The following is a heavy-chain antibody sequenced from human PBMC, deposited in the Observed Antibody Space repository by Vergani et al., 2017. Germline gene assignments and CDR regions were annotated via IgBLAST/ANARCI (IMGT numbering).Heavy chain of an antibody. V-gene: IGHV3-7*01. CDR3: VQRAKGPVVAATFDY. CDR1: GFTFSSYW. D-gene: IGHD2-15*01. J-gene: IGHJ4*02. Sequence: EVQLVESGGGLVQPGGSLRLSCVSSGFTFSSYWMSWVRQAPGKGPEWVANIEQDGFEKYYLGSVKGRFTISRDNSKNTLYLQMNSLRAEDTAVYYCVQRAKGPVVAATFDYWGQGTLVTVSS. CDR2: IEQDGFEK.